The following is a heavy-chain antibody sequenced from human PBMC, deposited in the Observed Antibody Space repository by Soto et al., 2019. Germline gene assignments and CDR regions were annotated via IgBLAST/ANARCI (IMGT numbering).Heavy chain of an antibody. J-gene: IGHJ5*02. V-gene: IGHV1-69*04. CDR1: GGTFSSYA. D-gene: IGHD2-2*03. CDR2: IIPILGIA. Sequence: ASEKVSCKASGGTFSSYAISWVRQAPGQGLEWMGRIIPILGIANQAQKSQGRVTITADKSTHTAYMELSSLRSEDPAVYYLSSNHVEMDVNSFDPWGQGTLVNVSS. CDR3: SSNHVEMDVNSFDP.